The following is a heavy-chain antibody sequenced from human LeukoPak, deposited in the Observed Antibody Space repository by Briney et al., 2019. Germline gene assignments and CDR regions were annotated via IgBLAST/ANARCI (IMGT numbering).Heavy chain of an antibody. CDR3: ARHRDFGVGAAEFDY. J-gene: IGHJ4*02. Sequence: GESLQISCEGSGYTFTNYWIGWVRQMPGKGLEWMGIIYPGDFDTKYSPSFQGQVTFSADKSISTAYLQWSSLKASDTAMYYCARHRDFGVGAAEFDYWGQGTLVTVSS. CDR1: GYTFTNYW. CDR2: IYPGDFDT. V-gene: IGHV5-51*01. D-gene: IGHD2-15*01.